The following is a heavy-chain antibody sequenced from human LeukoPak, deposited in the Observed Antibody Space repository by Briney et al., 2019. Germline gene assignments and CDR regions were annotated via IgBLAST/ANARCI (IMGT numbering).Heavy chain of an antibody. Sequence: GASVKVSCKASGYTFTSYGISWVRQAPGQGLEWMGWISAYNGNTNYAQKFQGRVTMTRDTSISTAYLELSRLRPGDTAVYYCAREHMTRVTLDYWGQGTLVTVSS. D-gene: IGHD4-17*01. CDR1: GYTFTSYG. CDR3: AREHMTRVTLDY. J-gene: IGHJ4*02. V-gene: IGHV1-18*01. CDR2: ISAYNGNT.